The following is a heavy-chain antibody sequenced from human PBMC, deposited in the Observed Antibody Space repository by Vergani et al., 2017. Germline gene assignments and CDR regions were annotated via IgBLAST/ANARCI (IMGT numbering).Heavy chain of an antibody. CDR1: GGSISSSSYY. CDR3: ARGEMWDFQRSAFDI. D-gene: IGHD1-26*01. CDR2: IYYSGST. Sequence: QLQLQESGPGLVKPSETLSLTCTVSGGSISSSSYYWGWIRQPPGKGLEWIGSIYYSGSTNYNPSLKSRVTISVDTSKNQFSLELSSVTAADTAVYYCARGEMWDFQRSAFDIWGQGTMVTVSS. V-gene: IGHV4-39*07. J-gene: IGHJ3*02.